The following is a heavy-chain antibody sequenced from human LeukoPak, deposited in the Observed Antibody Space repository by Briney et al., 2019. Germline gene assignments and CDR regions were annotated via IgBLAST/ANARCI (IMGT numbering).Heavy chain of an antibody. J-gene: IGHJ4*02. V-gene: IGHV3-74*01. CDR1: GFTFSSSW. CDR3: ARDPDY. Sequence: GGSLRLSCAASGFTFSSSWMHWVRQAPGKGLVWVSRINPDESTTTYADSVKGRFTISRDNAKNTLYLQMNSLRAEDTAVYYCARDPDYWGQGTLVTVSS. CDR2: INPDESTT.